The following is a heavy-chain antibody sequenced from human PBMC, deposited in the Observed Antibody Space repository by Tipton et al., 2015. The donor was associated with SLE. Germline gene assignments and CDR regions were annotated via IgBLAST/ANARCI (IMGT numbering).Heavy chain of an antibody. D-gene: IGHD2-15*01. V-gene: IGHV4-59*01. CDR2: IYYSGGT. CDR3: ARYSLTNWHLDF. J-gene: IGHJ2*01. CDR1: GGSMSTYY. Sequence: TLSLTCTVSGGSMSTYYWSWIRLPPGKGLEWIGYIYYSGGTSYNPSLNSRVTISVDTSRNQFSLKLTSVTAADSAVYYCARYSLTNWHLDFWGRGPLVTVSS.